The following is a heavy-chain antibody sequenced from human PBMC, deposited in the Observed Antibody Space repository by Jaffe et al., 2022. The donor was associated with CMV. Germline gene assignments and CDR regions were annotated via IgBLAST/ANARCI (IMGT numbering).Heavy chain of an antibody. CDR2: IKSKTDGGTT. CDR1: GFTFSNAW. V-gene: IGHV3-15*01. J-gene: IGHJ5*02. D-gene: IGHD3-3*01. CDR3: TTDIVGENFWSGYYPNWFDP. Sequence: EVQLVESGGGLVKPGGSLRLSCAASGFTFSNAWMSWVRQAPGKGLEWVGRIKSKTDGGTTDYAAPVKGRFTISRDDSKNTLYLQMNSLKTEDTAVYYCTTDIVGENFWSGYYPNWFDPWGQGTLVTVSS.